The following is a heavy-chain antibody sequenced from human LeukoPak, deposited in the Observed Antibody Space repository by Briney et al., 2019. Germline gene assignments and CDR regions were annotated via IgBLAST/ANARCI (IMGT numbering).Heavy chain of an antibody. V-gene: IGHV1-18*01. Sequence: GASVKVSCKASGYTFTSYGISWVRQAPGQGLEWMGWISAYNGNTNYAQKLQGRVTMTTDTSTSTAYMELRSLRSDDTAVYYCARDRDYGGNSVYYYGMDVWGQGTTVTVSS. J-gene: IGHJ6*02. CDR1: GYTFTSYG. D-gene: IGHD4-23*01. CDR2: ISAYNGNT. CDR3: ARDRDYGGNSVYYYGMDV.